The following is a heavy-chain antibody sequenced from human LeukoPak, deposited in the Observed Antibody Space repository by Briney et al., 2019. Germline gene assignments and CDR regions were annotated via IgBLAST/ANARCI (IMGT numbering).Heavy chain of an antibody. CDR1: GFTFSRYW. CDR3: TTEMQWLVRDQH. D-gene: IGHD6-19*01. V-gene: IGHV3-7*01. Sequence: GGSLRLSCAASGFTFSRYWMSWVRQAPGKGLEWVANIKEDGSEKYSVDSVKGRFTISRDNAKNSLYLQMNSLRAEDTAVYYCTTEMQWLVRDQHWGQGTLVTVSS. J-gene: IGHJ1*01. CDR2: IKEDGSEK.